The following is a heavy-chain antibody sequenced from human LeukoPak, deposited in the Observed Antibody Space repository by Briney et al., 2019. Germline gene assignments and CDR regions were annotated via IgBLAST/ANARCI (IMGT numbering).Heavy chain of an antibody. CDR2: IWNDGSQK. V-gene: IGHV3-33*01. CDR1: GFTLSSYG. J-gene: IGHJ4*02. Sequence: GRSLRLSCAASGFTLSSYGMHWVRQAPGKGLEWVAVIWNDGSQKYYADSVKGRFTISRDNSMNTLYLQMNSLRAEDTAVYYCARDKGPYYFDQWGQGTLLTVSS. CDR3: ARDKGPYYFDQ.